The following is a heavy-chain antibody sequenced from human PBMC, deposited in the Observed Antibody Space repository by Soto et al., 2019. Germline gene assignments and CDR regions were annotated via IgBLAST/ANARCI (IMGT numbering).Heavy chain of an antibody. CDR1: GFTFSDYG. CDR3: ARGSGYYDYYYGMDV. J-gene: IGHJ6*02. Sequence: PGGSLRLSCAASGFTFSDYGMHWVRQAPGKGLEWVAVIWYDGTNKYYVDSVKGRFTISRDNSKNTLYLQMNSLRAEDTAVYYCARGSGYYDYYYGMDVWGQGTTVTVSS. V-gene: IGHV3-33*01. CDR2: IWYDGTNK. D-gene: IGHD5-12*01.